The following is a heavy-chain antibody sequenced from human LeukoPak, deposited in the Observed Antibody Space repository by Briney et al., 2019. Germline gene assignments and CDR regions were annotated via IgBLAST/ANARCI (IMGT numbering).Heavy chain of an antibody. V-gene: IGHV4-59*01. CDR3: ARDLNYGFDY. Sequence: PSETLSPTCTVSGGSISSYYWSWIRQPPGKGLEWIGYIYYSGSTNYNPSLKSRVTISVDTSKNQFSLKLSSVTAADTAVYYCARDLNYGFDYWGQGTLVTVSS. D-gene: IGHD4-17*01. J-gene: IGHJ4*02. CDR2: IYYSGST. CDR1: GGSISSYY.